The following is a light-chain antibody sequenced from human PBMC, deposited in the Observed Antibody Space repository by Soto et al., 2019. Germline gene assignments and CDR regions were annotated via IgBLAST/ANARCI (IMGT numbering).Light chain of an antibody. V-gene: IGKV3-15*01. J-gene: IGKJ4*01. CDR2: SAS. Sequence: EIVMTQSPVTLSVSPGERATLSCTASQSVNNNVAWYQQKPGHTPRLLIYSASIGATGTPARFSGSGSGSDFTLTISSLQPEDFATYYCLQDYNYPLTFGGGTKVDIK. CDR1: QSVNNN. CDR3: LQDYNYPLT.